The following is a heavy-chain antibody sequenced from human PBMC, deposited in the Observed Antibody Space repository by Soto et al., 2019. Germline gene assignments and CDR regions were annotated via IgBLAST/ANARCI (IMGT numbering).Heavy chain of an antibody. CDR2: IDHSGYT. CDR3: ARVRDWFDP. V-gene: IGHV4-34*01. CDR1: GGSFSGYY. Sequence: NPSETLSVTCAVYGGSFSGYYWNWIRQPPGKGLEWIGEIDHSGYTNYNPSLKSRVTISVDTSKNQFSLRLTSVTAADTAVYYCARVRDWFDPWGQGTLVTVSS. D-gene: IGHD3-3*01. J-gene: IGHJ5*02.